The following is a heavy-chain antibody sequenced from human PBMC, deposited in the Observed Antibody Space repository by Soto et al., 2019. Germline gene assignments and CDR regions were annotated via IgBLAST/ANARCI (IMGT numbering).Heavy chain of an antibody. CDR1: GDTFSFYA. Sequence: PGGCLRLGCAATGDTFSFYAVTWVRQAPGKGLEWVSAVTANGGSTYSADSVKGRFTISRDNSKNTLFLQMNSLRAEDTAVYYCASLGVGDWANYYYYYGMDVWGQGTTVTVSS. CDR2: VTANGGST. J-gene: IGHJ6*02. D-gene: IGHD2-21*02. CDR3: ASLGVGDWANYYYYYGMDV. V-gene: IGHV3-23*01.